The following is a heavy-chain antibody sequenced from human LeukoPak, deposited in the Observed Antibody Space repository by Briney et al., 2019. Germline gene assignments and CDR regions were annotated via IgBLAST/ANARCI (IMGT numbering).Heavy chain of an antibody. D-gene: IGHD6-19*01. CDR1: GYTFTGYY. J-gene: IGHJ4*02. CDR2: INPNSGGA. Sequence: ASVKVSCKASGYTFTGYYMHWVRQAPGQGLEWMGWINPNSGGANYAQKFQGKVTMTRDTSISTAYMELSRLRSDDTAVYYCATRIAVAGFDYWGQGTLVTVSS. CDR3: ATRIAVAGFDY. V-gene: IGHV1-2*02.